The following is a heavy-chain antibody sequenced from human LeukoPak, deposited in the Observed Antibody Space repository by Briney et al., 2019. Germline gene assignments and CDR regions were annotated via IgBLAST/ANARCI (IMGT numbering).Heavy chain of an antibody. CDR3: AKGHSAWFEDYFDY. J-gene: IGHJ4*02. CDR1: GFTFSTYT. D-gene: IGHD6-19*01. CDR2: IRGSDGST. Sequence: GGSLRLSCAASGFTFSTYTMTWVRQAPGKGLEWVSTIRGSDGSTSYADSVKGRFTISRDNSKNTLYLQMSSLKTEDTAVYYCAKGHSAWFEDYFDYWGQGTLVTVSS. V-gene: IGHV3-23*01.